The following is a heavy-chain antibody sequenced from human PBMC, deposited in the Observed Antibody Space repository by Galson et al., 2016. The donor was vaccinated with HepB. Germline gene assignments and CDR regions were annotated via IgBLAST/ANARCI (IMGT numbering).Heavy chain of an antibody. V-gene: IGHV4-4*02. J-gene: IGHJ5*02. Sequence: SETLSLTCGVSGGSISSNNWWSWVRQPPGKGPEWIGEIYHTGSTNYNPSLESRVSISLDKSKNQFSLKLRSVTAADTDVYYCARGGYCDSGACYNWFDPWGQGTLVTVSS. CDR3: ARGGYCDSGACYNWFDP. CDR2: IYHTGST. CDR1: GGSISSNNW. D-gene: IGHD5-18*01.